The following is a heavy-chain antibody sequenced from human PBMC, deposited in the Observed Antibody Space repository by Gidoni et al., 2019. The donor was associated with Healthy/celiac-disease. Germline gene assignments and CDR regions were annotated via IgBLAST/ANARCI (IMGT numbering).Heavy chain of an antibody. CDR3: ARGRSSSWPRIYYYYYYMDV. Sequence: QVQLQQWGAGLLKPSETLSLTCAVYGCSFSCYYWRWIRQPPGKGMEWFREINHSGSTNYHPSLKSRVTISVDTSKNQFSLKLSSVTAADTAVYYCARGRSSSWPRIYYYYYYMDVWGKGTTVTVSS. J-gene: IGHJ6*03. CDR2: INHSGST. CDR1: GCSFSCYY. V-gene: IGHV4-34*01. D-gene: IGHD6-13*01.